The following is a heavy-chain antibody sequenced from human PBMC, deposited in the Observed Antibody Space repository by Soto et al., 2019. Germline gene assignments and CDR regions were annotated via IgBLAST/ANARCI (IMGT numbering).Heavy chain of an antibody. CDR1: GFTFSSYS. J-gene: IGHJ4*02. D-gene: IGHD5-18*01. Sequence: PVGSLRVSCAASGFTFSSYSMNWVRQAPGKGLEWVSYISSSSSTIYYADSVKGRFTISRDNAKNSLYLQMNSLRDEDTAVYYCARDPGFRYGSYRLYYFDYSGQVTLPTVSP. V-gene: IGHV3-48*02. CDR2: ISSSSSTI. CDR3: ARDPGFRYGSYRLYYFDY.